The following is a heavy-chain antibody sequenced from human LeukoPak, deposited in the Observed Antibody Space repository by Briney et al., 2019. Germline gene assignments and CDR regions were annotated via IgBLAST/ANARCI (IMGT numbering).Heavy chain of an antibody. J-gene: IGHJ4*02. CDR2: IYYSGST. D-gene: IGHD3-10*01. Sequence: SETLSLTCTVSGGSISSSSYSWGWIRQPPGKGLEWIGSIYYSGSTYYNPSLKSRVTISVDTSKNQFSLKLSSVTAADTAVYYCARRSGGSGSYFRDYWGQGTLVTVSS. V-gene: IGHV4-39*01. CDR1: GGSISSSSYS. CDR3: ARRSGGSGSYFRDY.